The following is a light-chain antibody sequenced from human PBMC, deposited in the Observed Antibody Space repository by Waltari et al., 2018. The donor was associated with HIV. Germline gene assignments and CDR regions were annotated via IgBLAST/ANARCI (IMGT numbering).Light chain of an antibody. J-gene: IGLJ1*01. CDR1: TRDVGGDSS. Sequence: QSSLTQPASVSGSPGQSFTISCTGTTRDVGGDSSVSWYQQRPGKAPKLLIYEVSNRPSGVSNRFSGSKSGNTASMTISGLQAEDEADYYCNSYRSSTTPCVFGTGTKVTVL. CDR3: NSYRSSTTPCV. V-gene: IGLV2-14*01. CDR2: EVS.